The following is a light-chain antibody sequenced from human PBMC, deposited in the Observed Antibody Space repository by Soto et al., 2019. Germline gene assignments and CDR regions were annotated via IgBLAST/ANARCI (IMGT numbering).Light chain of an antibody. CDR1: QSVSSY. J-gene: IGKJ1*01. CDR2: EAS. V-gene: IGKV3-11*01. CDR3: QQRSDWPWT. Sequence: EIVFTQSPATLSLSPGERATLSCRASQSVSSYLAWYQQKPGQAPRLLMYEASNRATGIPARFSGGGSGTDFTLTISSLEPEDFAVYYCQQRSDWPWTFGQGTKV.